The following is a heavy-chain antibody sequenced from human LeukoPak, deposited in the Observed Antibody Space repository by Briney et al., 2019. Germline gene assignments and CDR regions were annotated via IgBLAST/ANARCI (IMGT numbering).Heavy chain of an antibody. D-gene: IGHD3-22*01. Sequence: KTSETLSLTCTVSGGSISSYYWSWIRQPPGKGLEWIGYIYYSGSTNYNPSLKSRVTISVDTSKNQFSLKLSSVTAADTAVYYCARVQRLVDSSGYLIPPHFDYWGQGTLVTVSS. CDR2: IYYSGST. V-gene: IGHV4-59*01. J-gene: IGHJ4*02. CDR1: GGSISSYY. CDR3: ARVQRLVDSSGYLIPPHFDY.